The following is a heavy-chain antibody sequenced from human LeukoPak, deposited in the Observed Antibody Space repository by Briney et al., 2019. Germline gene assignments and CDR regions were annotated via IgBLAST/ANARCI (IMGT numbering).Heavy chain of an antibody. CDR3: ARRLNNGDYGNDY. CDR2: ISGSSRYI. J-gene: IGHJ4*02. D-gene: IGHD4-17*01. Sequence: PGGSLRLSCAASGFTFSTYSMIWVRQAPGEGLEWISTISGSSRYIYFADSVRGRFTISRDKGKNSVYLQMNSLRAEDTAVYYCARRLNNGDYGNDYWGQGTLVTVSS. CDR1: GFTFSTYS. V-gene: IGHV3-21*01.